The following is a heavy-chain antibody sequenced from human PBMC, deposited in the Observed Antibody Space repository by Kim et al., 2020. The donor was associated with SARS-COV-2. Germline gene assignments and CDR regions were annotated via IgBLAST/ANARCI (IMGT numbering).Heavy chain of an antibody. CDR2: IIPIFGTA. D-gene: IGHD1-26*01. V-gene: IGHV1-69*13. Sequence: SVKVSCKASGGTFSSYAISWVRQAPGQGLEWMGGIIPIFGTANYAQKFQGRVTITADESTSTAYMELSSLRSEDTAVYYCARLGPSVYSGSYRYFDYWGQGTLVTVSS. J-gene: IGHJ4*02. CDR3: ARLGPSVYSGSYRYFDY. CDR1: GGTFSSYA.